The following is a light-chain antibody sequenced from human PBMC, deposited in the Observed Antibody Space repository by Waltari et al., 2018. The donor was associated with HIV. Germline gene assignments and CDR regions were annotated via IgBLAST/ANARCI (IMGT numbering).Light chain of an antibody. CDR1: TTDIGGYNY. CDR2: GVS. CDR3: CSYTKLTTHYVL. V-gene: IGLV2-14*03. J-gene: IGLJ2*01. Sequence: QSALTQPASVSGSPGQSITISCNGNTTDIGGYNYVSWYQRHPDKAPKLIIFGVSNRPSGISSRFSGSKSGNTASLTISGLQAEDEADYYCCSYTKLTTHYVLFGGGTKLTVL.